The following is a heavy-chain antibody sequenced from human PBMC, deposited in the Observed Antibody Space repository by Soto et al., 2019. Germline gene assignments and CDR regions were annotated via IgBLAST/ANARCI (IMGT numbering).Heavy chain of an antibody. V-gene: IGHV4-59*08. D-gene: IGHD2-15*01. Sequence: SETLSLTCTVSGGSISGYYWSWIRQPPGKGLEWIGYIYYSGSTNYNPSLKSRVTISVDTSKNQFSLKLTSVTAADTAVYYCARFSCSVDSCYLVDYWGQGTLVTVSS. CDR2: IYYSGST. J-gene: IGHJ4*02. CDR1: GGSISGYY. CDR3: ARFSCSVDSCYLVDY.